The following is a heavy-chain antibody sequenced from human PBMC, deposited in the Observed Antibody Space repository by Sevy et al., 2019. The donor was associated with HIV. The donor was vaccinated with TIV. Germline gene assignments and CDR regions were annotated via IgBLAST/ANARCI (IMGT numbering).Heavy chain of an antibody. CDR2: ISSSTI. CDR3: AREGGYTDQGMDV. Sequence: GGSLRLSCAASGFTFNIFSINWVRQAPGKGLEWVSYISSSTIYYADSVKGRFTISRDNAKKSLSLQMNSLRAEDTAVYYCAREGGYTDQGMDVWGQGTTVTVSS. D-gene: IGHD5-12*01. CDR1: GFTFNIFS. J-gene: IGHJ6*02. V-gene: IGHV3-48*01.